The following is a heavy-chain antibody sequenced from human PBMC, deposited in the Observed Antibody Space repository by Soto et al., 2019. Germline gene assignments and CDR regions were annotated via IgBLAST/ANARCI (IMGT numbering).Heavy chain of an antibody. V-gene: IGHV1-69*13. CDR1: GGLFSSYP. Sequence: ASVKVSCKASGGLFSSYPISWVRQVPGQGLEWMGGIIPVFQTAYYTQRFQGRVTITADESTNTAYMELSSLRSEDTAIYYCARGGSGYTWFNEFWGQGTLVTVSS. CDR2: IIPVFQTA. CDR3: ARGGSGYTWFNEF. J-gene: IGHJ4*02. D-gene: IGHD3-22*01.